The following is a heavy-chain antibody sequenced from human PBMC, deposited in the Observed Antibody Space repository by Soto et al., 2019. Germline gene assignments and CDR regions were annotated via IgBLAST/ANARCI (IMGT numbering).Heavy chain of an antibody. CDR3: VNSFFRWDSGAIVVLNWFDP. D-gene: IGHD3-16*02. Sequence: SGPTLVNPTETLTLTCTFSGVSFSTXGVGVGWVRQPPGKALEWLALSYWDGDQRYSPFLKNRLTITKDTSKNQVVLTMTDVDVMETATYYCVNSFFRWDSGAIVVLNWFDPWGQGTLVTVSS. CDR1: GVSFSTXGVG. V-gene: IGHV2-5*02. CDR2: SYWDGDQ. J-gene: IGHJ5*02.